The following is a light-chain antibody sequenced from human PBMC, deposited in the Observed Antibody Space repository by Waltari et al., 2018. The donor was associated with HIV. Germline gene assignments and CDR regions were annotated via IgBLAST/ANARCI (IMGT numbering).Light chain of an antibody. CDR2: DAS. CDR1: QTVSNNY. CDR3: HQFGSSTSYT. Sequence: EVVLTHPPATLSSSPGERATLSCGASQTVSNNYLACYQQKPGLAPRLLIYDASSRATGVPDRFSGSGSGTDYTLTIARLEPEDFAVYYCHQFGSSTSYTFGQGTKLEIK. V-gene: IGKV3D-20*01. J-gene: IGKJ2*01.